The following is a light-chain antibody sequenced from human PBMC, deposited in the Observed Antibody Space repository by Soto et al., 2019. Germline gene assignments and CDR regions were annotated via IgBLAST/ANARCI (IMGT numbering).Light chain of an antibody. Sequence: ELVLTQSPGTLSLSPGERATLSCRASQSVSNNYLCWYQQKPGHAPRLLIYGASSRATGIPDRFSGSGSGTDFTLTSSRLEHEDFAVYYWQQYGSSGTFGQGTKVDIK. CDR1: QSVSNNY. CDR2: GAS. J-gene: IGKJ1*01. V-gene: IGKV3-20*01. CDR3: QQYGSSGT.